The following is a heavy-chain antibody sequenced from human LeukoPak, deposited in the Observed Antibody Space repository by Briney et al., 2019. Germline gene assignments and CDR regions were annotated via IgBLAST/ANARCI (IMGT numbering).Heavy chain of an antibody. CDR3: ARLRGAMTPVTSDFDY. D-gene: IGHD4-17*01. Sequence: NPSETLSLTCTVSVGSISGYYWSWIRRAPGKGLEWIAYIYYSGSTNYNPSLKSRGTISVDTSKNQFSLKLSSVTAADTAVYYCARLRGAMTPVTSDFDYWGQGTLVTVSS. CDR2: IYYSGST. V-gene: IGHV4-59*01. CDR1: VGSISGYY. J-gene: IGHJ4*02.